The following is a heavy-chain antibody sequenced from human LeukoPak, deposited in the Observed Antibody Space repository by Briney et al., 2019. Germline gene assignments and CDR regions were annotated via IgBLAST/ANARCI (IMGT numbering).Heavy chain of an antibody. CDR1: GFTFSSYA. D-gene: IGHD1-26*01. J-gene: IGHJ3*02. V-gene: IGHV3-23*01. CDR2: ISGSGGST. CDR3: ARKVGATTDAFDI. Sequence: GGSLRLSCAASGFTFSSYAMNWVRQAPGKGLEWVSVISGSGGSTYYADSVKGRFTISRDNAKNSLYLQMNSLRAEDTAVYYCARKVGATTDAFDIWGQGTMVTVSS.